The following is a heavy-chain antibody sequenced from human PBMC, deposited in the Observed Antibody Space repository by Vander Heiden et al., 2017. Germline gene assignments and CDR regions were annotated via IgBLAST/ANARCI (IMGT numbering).Heavy chain of an antibody. D-gene: IGHD2-2*02. Sequence: QLQLQESGPGLVKPSETLSLTCTVSGGSISSSSYYWGWIRQPPGKGLEWIGSIYYSGSTYYNPSLKSRVTISVDTSKNQFSLKLSSVTAADTAVYYCARVLGYCSSTSCYTRGSYYYYGMDVWGQGTTVTVSS. CDR3: ARVLGYCSSTSCYTRGSYYYYGMDV. J-gene: IGHJ6*02. CDR2: IYYSGST. V-gene: IGHV4-39*01. CDR1: GGSISSSSYY.